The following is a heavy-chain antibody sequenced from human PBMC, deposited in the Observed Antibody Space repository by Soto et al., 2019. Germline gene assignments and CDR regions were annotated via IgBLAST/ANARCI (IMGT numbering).Heavy chain of an antibody. Sequence: QVQLQESGPGLVRPSQTLSLTCAVSGGSLSSGNFYWIWIRQHPVKGLEWIGYIYYSGSTYYNPSLNSRVTISVDTSNNQFSLKLGSVTAADTAVYYCAREVPAAMGGVPYYYMDVWGKGTTVTVSS. J-gene: IGHJ6*03. CDR3: AREVPAAMGGVPYYYMDV. V-gene: IGHV4-31*11. CDR1: GGSLSSGNFY. CDR2: IYYSGST. D-gene: IGHD2-2*01.